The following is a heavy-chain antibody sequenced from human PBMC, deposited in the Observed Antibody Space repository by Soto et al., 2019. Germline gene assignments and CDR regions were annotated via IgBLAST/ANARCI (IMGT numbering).Heavy chain of an antibody. V-gene: IGHV6-1*01. CDR2: TYYRSKWYN. CDR3: ARDRGPDIVVVPAALNWFDP. CDR1: GDSVSSNSAA. J-gene: IGHJ5*02. D-gene: IGHD2-2*01. Sequence: SQTLSLTCAISGDSVSSNSAAWNWIRQSPSRGLEWLGRTYYRSKWYNDYAVSVKTRITINPDTSKNQFSLQLNSVTPEDTAVYYCARDRGPDIVVVPAALNWFDPWGQGTLVTVSS.